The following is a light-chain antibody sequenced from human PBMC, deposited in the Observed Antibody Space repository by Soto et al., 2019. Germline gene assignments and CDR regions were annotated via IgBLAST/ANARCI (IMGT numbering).Light chain of an antibody. Sequence: QSALTQPASVSGSPGQSITIACTGTSNDVGGYHYVSWYQLHPGKAPKLIIYDVSNRPSGVSDRFSGSKSGNTASLTISGLQAEDEADYYCFSYAGNSVYVFGTGTKLTVL. V-gene: IGLV2-14*03. CDR3: FSYAGNSVYV. J-gene: IGLJ1*01. CDR2: DVS. CDR1: SNDVGGYHY.